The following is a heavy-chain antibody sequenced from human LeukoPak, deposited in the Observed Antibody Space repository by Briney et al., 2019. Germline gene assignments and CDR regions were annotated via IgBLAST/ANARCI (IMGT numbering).Heavy chain of an antibody. CDR2: ISSSGSTI. Sequence: GGSLRLSCAASGFTFSSYEMNWVRQAPGKGLEWVSYISSSGSTIYYADSVKGRFTISRDNAKNSLYLQMNSLRAEDTAVYYCAREMGYCSGGSCYSHTTYYYYYMDVWGKGTTVTVSS. J-gene: IGHJ6*03. CDR3: AREMGYCSGGSCYSHTTYYYYYMDV. V-gene: IGHV3-48*03. CDR1: GFTFSSYE. D-gene: IGHD2-15*01.